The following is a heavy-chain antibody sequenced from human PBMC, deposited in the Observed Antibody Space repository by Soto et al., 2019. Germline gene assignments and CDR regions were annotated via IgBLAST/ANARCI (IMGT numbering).Heavy chain of an antibody. CDR2: IYYSGST. CDR1: GGSISSGGYY. D-gene: IGHD3-10*01. Sequence: QVQLQESGPGLVKPSQTLSLTCTVSGGSISSGGYYWSWIRQHPGKGLEWIGYIYYSGSTYYNPSLKGRVTISVDTSKNQFSLKLSSVPAADTAVYYCARDNRRVRGAPSGRYFDLWGRGTLVTVSS. CDR3: ARDNRRVRGAPSGRYFDL. V-gene: IGHV4-31*03. J-gene: IGHJ2*01.